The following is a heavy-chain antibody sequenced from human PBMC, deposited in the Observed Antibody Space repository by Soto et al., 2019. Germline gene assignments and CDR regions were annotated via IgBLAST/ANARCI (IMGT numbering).Heavy chain of an antibody. J-gene: IGHJ4*02. Sequence: TLSLTCTVSGGSISSYYWSWIRQPPGKGLEWIGYIYFRGTTNYNPSLKSRVTMSADTSKNQFSLKLNSVTAADTAVYYCARMNYYDTSGYPFDYWGQGMMVTSP. V-gene: IGHV4-59*01. D-gene: IGHD3-22*01. CDR3: ARMNYYDTSGYPFDY. CDR2: IYFRGTT. CDR1: GGSISSYY.